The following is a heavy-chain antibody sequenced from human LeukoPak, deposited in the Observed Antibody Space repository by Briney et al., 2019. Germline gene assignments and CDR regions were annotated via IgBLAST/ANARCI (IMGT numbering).Heavy chain of an antibody. D-gene: IGHD6-19*01. CDR3: ARDSLATSSGWFDP. Sequence: GGSLRLSCAASGFTFSNYAMSWVRQAPGKGLEWVSTISGGGGTIYYADSVKGRFTISRDNSKNTLYLQMNSLRAEDTAVYYCARDSLATSSGWFDPWGQGTLVTVSS. V-gene: IGHV3-23*01. CDR2: ISGGGGTI. CDR1: GFTFSNYA. J-gene: IGHJ5*02.